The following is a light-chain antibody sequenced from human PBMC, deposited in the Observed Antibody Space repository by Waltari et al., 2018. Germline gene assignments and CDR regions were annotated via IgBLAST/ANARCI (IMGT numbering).Light chain of an antibody. Sequence: QSALTQPASVSGSPGQSITISCTGTSSDIGGYNSVSWYQQHPGKAPKRRIYEVSYRPSGGSPRFSGSKSGNTASLTISGLQAEDEADYYCSSYSSISTVIFAAGTKLTVL. CDR3: SSYSSISTVI. CDR2: EVS. J-gene: IGLJ2*01. V-gene: IGLV2-14*01. CDR1: SSDIGGYNS.